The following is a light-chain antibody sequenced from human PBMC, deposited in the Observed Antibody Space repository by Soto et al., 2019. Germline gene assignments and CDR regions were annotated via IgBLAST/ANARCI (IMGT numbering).Light chain of an antibody. CDR3: SSYTSSSTRV. J-gene: IGLJ1*01. CDR2: EVS. CDR1: SSDIGSYNH. V-gene: IGLV2-14*01. Sequence: QSVLTQPASVSGSPGQSITISCRGTSSDIGSYNHVAWYQQFPGKAPKLMIYEVSNRPSGVSNRFSGSKSGNRASLTISGLQAEDEADYYCSSYTSSSTRVFGTGTKVTVL.